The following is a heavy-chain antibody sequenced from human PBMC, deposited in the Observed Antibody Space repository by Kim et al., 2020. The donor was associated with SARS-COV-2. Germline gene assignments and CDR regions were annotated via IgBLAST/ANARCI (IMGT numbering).Heavy chain of an antibody. V-gene: IGHV3-49*02. J-gene: IGHJ3*02. Sequence: SVKGRFTISRDDSKSIADLQMNSLRTEDTAVYYCSRDIKQWLAAADVFDIWGQGTMVSVSS. CDR3: SRDIKQWLAAADVFDI. D-gene: IGHD6-19*01.